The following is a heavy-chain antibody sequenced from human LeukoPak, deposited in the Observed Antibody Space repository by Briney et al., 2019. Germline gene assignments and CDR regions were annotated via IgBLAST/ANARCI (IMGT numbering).Heavy chain of an antibody. Sequence: SETLSLTCTVSGGSISSSSYYWGWIRQPAGKGLEWIGRIYTSGSTNYNPSLKSRVTMSVDTSKNQFSLKLSSVTAADTAVYYCARAGMAYFDYWGQGTLVTVSS. CDR2: IYTSGST. CDR1: GGSISSSSYY. J-gene: IGHJ4*02. D-gene: IGHD1-14*01. V-gene: IGHV4-61*02. CDR3: ARAGMAYFDY.